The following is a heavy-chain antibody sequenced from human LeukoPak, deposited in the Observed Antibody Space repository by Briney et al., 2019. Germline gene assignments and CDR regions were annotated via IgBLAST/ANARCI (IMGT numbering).Heavy chain of an antibody. CDR1: GGTFSSYA. Sequence: ASVKVSCKASGGTFSSYAISWVRQAPGQGLEWMGRIIPILGIANYAQKFQGRVTITADKFTSTAYMELSSLRSEDTAVYYCAIHRYYYDSSGYTLDYWGQGTLVTVSS. CDR3: AIHRYYYDSSGYTLDY. J-gene: IGHJ4*02. CDR2: IIPILGIA. V-gene: IGHV1-69*04. D-gene: IGHD3-22*01.